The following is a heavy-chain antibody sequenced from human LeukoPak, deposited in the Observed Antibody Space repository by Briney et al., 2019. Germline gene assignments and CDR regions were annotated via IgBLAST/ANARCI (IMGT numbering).Heavy chain of an antibody. CDR1: GGSISSYY. CDR2: IYYSGST. CDR3: ARVTYCSSTSCYGDYYYYYYMDV. Sequence: SETLSLTCTVSGGSISSYYWSWIRQPPGKGLEWIGYIYYSGSTNYNPSLKSRVTISVDTSKNQFSLKLSSVTAADTAVYYCARVTYCSSTSCYGDYYYYYYMDVWGKGTTVTVSS. D-gene: IGHD2-2*01. V-gene: IGHV4-59*01. J-gene: IGHJ6*03.